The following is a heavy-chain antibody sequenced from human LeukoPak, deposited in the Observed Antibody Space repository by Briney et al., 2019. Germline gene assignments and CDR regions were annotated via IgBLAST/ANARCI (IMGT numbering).Heavy chain of an antibody. V-gene: IGHV3-23*01. J-gene: IGHJ4*02. CDR2: VSPRGNTT. D-gene: IGHD1-14*01. CDR3: ARESRYRDYFDY. CDR1: GFTFSTYA. Sequence: PGGSLRLSCAASGFTFSTYAISWVRQAPGKGLEWVSGVSPRGNTTYYPDSVKGRFAISRDNAKNTVYLQMNSVRADDTAVYYCARESRYRDYFDYWGQGTMVTVSS.